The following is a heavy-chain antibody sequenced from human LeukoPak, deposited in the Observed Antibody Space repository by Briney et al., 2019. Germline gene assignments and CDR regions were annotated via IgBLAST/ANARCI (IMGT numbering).Heavy chain of an antibody. CDR1: GGSFSGHY. J-gene: IGHJ3*02. V-gene: IGHV4-34*01. CDR2: INHSGST. D-gene: IGHD3-10*01. CDR3: ARWLWFGGDAFDI. Sequence: SETLSLTCAVYGGSFSGHYWSWIRQPPGKGLEWIGEINHSGSTNYNPSLKSRVTISVDTSKNQFSLKLSSVTAADTAVYYCARWLWFGGDAFDIWGQGTMVTVSS.